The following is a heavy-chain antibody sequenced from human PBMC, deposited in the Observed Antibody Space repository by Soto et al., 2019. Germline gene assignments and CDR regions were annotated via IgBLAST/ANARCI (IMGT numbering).Heavy chain of an antibody. V-gene: IGHV3-73*01. CDR1: GFTFSGSA. CDR2: IRSKANSYAT. Sequence: GGSLRLSCAASGFTFSGSAMHWVRQASGKGLEWVGRIRSKANSYATAYAASVKGRFTISRDDSKNTAYLQMNSLKTEDTAVYYCTTGEYSSPGYYYYGMDVWGQGTTVTVSS. D-gene: IGHD6-6*01. J-gene: IGHJ6*02. CDR3: TTGEYSSPGYYYYGMDV.